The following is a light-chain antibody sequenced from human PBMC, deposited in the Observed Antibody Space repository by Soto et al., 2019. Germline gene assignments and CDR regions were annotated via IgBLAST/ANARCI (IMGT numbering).Light chain of an antibody. Sequence: IQMTQSPSSLSASVADRVTITCRASQDIRNDLGWYQQKPGKAPRLLIYAASILQSGVPSRFSGSGSGTDFTLTISSLQPEDVATYYCQKYNSAPQTFGQGTKVDIK. CDR3: QKYNSAPQT. CDR2: AAS. J-gene: IGKJ1*01. V-gene: IGKV1-6*02. CDR1: QDIRND.